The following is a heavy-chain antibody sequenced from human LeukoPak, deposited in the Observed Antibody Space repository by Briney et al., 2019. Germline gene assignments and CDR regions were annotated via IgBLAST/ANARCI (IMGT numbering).Heavy chain of an antibody. D-gene: IGHD6-19*01. J-gene: IGHJ4*02. CDR3: GKGRVSE. CDR1: GFPFNTQD. CDR2: IIIGGGGT. Sequence: GGSLRLSCAASGFPFNTQDMRWVRQAPGKGLEWVSSIIIGGGGTFYADSVRGRFTISRDDSKNTLDLQMNSLRVEDTAGYYCGKGRVSEWGQGTLVTVSS. V-gene: IGHV3-23*01.